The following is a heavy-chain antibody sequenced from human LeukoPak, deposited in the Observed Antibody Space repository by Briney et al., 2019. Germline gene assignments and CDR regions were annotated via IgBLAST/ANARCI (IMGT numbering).Heavy chain of an antibody. CDR1: GGSFSGYY. V-gene: IGHV4-34*01. CDR3: ARIGYYYYYGMDV. CDR2: IDHSGST. Sequence: SETLSLTCAVYGGSFSGYYWSWIRQPPGKGLEWIGEIDHSGSTNYNPSLKSRVTISVDTSKNQFSLKLSSVTAADTAVYYCARIGYYYYYGMDVWGQGTTVTVSS. D-gene: IGHD3-16*01. J-gene: IGHJ6*02.